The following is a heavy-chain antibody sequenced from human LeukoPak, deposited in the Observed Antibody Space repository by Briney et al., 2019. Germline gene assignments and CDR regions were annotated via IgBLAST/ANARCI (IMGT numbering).Heavy chain of an antibody. Sequence: SETLSLTCTVSGGSISSSSYYWAWIRQPPGKGLEWIGSIYYSGSTYYNPSLKGRVTISVDSSKSQFSLKLGSVTAADAALYYCARQDYGSGNYYNDYWGQGTLVTVSS. CDR3: ARQDYGSGNYYNDY. D-gene: IGHD3-10*01. CDR2: IYYSGST. V-gene: IGHV4-39*01. CDR1: GGSISSSSYY. J-gene: IGHJ4*02.